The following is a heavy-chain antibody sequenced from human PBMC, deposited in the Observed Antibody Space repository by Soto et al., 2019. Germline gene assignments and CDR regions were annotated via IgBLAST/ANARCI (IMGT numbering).Heavy chain of an antibody. CDR3: ARGKPPVRMVYARGYDYYYMDD. Sequence: QVQLQQWGAGLLKPSETLSLTCAVYGGSFSGYYWSWIRQPPGKGLEWMGEINHSGSTNYNPSLKGRVTRSVDTPKNQCCQKLSSVTAAGMAGYYCARGKPPVRMVYARGYDYYYMDDWCKGTTVTVSS. CDR1: GGSFSGYY. J-gene: IGHJ6*03. CDR2: INHSGST. V-gene: IGHV4-34*01. D-gene: IGHD2-8*01.